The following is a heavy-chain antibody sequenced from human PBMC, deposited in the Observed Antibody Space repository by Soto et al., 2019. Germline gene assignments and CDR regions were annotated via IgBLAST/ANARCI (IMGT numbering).Heavy chain of an antibody. CDR1: GFTFSSYG. D-gene: IGHD2-21*02. J-gene: IGHJ5*02. Sequence: QVQLVESGGGVVQPGRSLRLSCAASGFTFSSYGMHWVRQAPGKGLEWVAVIWYDGSNKYYADSVKGRFTISRDNSKNTLYLQMNSLRAEDTAVYYCAREYVGDGFPDWFDPWGQGTLVTVSS. CDR2: IWYDGSNK. V-gene: IGHV3-33*01. CDR3: AREYVGDGFPDWFDP.